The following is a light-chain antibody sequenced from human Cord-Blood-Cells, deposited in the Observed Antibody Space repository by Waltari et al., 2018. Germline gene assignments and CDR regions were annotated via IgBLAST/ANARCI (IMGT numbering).Light chain of an antibody. V-gene: IGKV1-39*01. CDR3: QQSYSTPYT. J-gene: IGKJ2*01. CDR1: QSISSY. CDR2: AAS. Sequence: IQMTQYPSSLSASVGDRVTITCRASQSISSYLNWYQQKPGKAPKLLIYAASSLQSGVSSRFSGSGSGTDFTLTISSLQPEDFATYYCQQSYSTPYTFGQGTKLEIK.